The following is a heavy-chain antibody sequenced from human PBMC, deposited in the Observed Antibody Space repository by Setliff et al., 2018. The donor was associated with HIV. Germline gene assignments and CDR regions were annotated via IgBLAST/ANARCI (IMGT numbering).Heavy chain of an antibody. J-gene: IGHJ6*03. CDR1: GDSVSSNSAA. Sequence: PSQTLSLTCAISGDSVSSNSAAWNWIRQSPSRGLEWLGRTYYRSKWYNDYAVSVKSRITINPDTSKNQFSLQLNSVTPEDTAVYYCASSAGAVPTTAPYGDYYYYFYMDVWGKGTTVTVSS. V-gene: IGHV6-1*01. CDR3: ASSAGAVPTTAPYGDYYYYFYMDV. CDR2: TYYRSKWYN. D-gene: IGHD1-1*01.